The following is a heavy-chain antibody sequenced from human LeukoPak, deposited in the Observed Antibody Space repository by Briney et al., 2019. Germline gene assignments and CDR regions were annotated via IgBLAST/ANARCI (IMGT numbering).Heavy chain of an antibody. Sequence: PGGSLRLSCAASGFTFSSYGMHWVRQAPGKGLEWVAFIRYDGSNKYYADSVKGRFTISSDNSKNTLYLQMNSLRAEDTAVYYCAKDDGYSSGWYWSAFDIWGQGTMVTVSS. D-gene: IGHD6-19*01. CDR1: GFTFSSYG. CDR2: IRYDGSNK. V-gene: IGHV3-30*02. CDR3: AKDDGYSSGWYWSAFDI. J-gene: IGHJ3*02.